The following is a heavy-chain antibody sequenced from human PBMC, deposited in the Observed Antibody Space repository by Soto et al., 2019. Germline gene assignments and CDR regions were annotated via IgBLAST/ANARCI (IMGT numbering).Heavy chain of an antibody. D-gene: IGHD6-19*01. CDR2: VYYTGTT. CDR1: SDSINRSHHY. V-gene: IGHV4-39*01. CDR3: ARRDPWTSAWAA. Sequence: QLQLQESGPGLVKPSETLSLTCTVSSDSINRSHHYWGWIRQPPGKGLEWIGSVYYTGTTYYNPSLKSRVTMSVDTPKNQFSLKLNSVTAADTAIFYCARRDPWTSAWAAWGQGTLVTISS. J-gene: IGHJ4*02.